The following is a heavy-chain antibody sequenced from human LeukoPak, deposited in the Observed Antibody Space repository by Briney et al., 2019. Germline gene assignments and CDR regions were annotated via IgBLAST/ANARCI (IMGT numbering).Heavy chain of an antibody. V-gene: IGHV3-23*01. J-gene: IGHJ4*02. D-gene: IGHD4-17*01. CDR3: ARETGSAVGSTDFDY. CDR2: ITTSGGTT. CDR1: GFTFSGYA. Sequence: PGGSLRLSCAASGFTFSGYAMSWVRQAPGKGLEWVSAITTSGGTTYYADSVKGRFTISRDNSKNTLYLQMNSLRAEDTAVYYCARETGSAVGSTDFDYWGQGTLVTVSS.